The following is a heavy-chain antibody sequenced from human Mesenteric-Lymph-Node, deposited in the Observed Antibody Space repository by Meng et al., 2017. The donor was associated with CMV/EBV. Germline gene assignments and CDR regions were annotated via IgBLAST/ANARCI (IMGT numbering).Heavy chain of an antibody. V-gene: IGHV3-9*03. CDR3: AKGRGTSVHYYAMDV. Sequence: SLKISCAASGFTFDDYAMHWVRQAPGKGLEWISGISWNSGTIAYADSVKGRFTISRDNAKNSLYLEMNSLRPEDMALYYCAKGRGTSVHYYAMDVWGQGTTVTVSS. J-gene: IGHJ6*02. CDR2: ISWNSGTI. CDR1: GFTFDDYA.